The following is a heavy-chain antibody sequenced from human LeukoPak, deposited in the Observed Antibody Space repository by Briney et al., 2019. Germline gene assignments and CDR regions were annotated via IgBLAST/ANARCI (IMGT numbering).Heavy chain of an antibody. CDR3: ARVFPGRVVVIKDDAFDI. V-gene: IGHV1-18*03. CDR2: ISGYNGKT. D-gene: IGHD3-22*01. CDR1: GYPFTSFG. J-gene: IGHJ3*02. Sequence: ASVKVSCKASGYPFTSFGISWVRQAPGQGLEWMGWISGYNGKTNYAQNLQGRVTMTTDTSTNTAYMELGSLRSDDMAVYYCARVFPGRVVVIKDDAFDIWGQGTMVTVSS.